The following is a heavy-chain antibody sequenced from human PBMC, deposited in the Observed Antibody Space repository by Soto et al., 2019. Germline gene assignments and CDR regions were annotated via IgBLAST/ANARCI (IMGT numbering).Heavy chain of an antibody. J-gene: IGHJ4*02. CDR2: ISAHNGNT. D-gene: IGHD5-12*01. V-gene: IGHV1-18*01. Sequence: QVQLVQSGAEVKKPGASVKVSCKASGYTFTSYGINWVRQAAGQGLEWMGWISAHNGNTHYAQKLQGRGTMTTDTSSRTAYMELRRLRSDATPAPYCARVQSGSNFANWGAGTLVTVS. CDR1: GYTFTSYG. CDR3: ARVQSGSNFAN.